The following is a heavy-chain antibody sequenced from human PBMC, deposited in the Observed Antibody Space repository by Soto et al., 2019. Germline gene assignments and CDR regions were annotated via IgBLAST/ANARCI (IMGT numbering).Heavy chain of an antibody. CDR3: VRVPTGKYGVWNY. J-gene: IGHJ4*02. CDR2: INPGGSIT. V-gene: IGHV3-74*01. CDR1: GFTFSSDW. D-gene: IGHD2-8*01. Sequence: EEQLVESGGGLVQPGGSLRLSCAASGFTFSSDWMHWVRQAPGKGLVWVSRINPGGSITAYADSVKGRFTISRDNAKNTLYLQMNSLRGDDTAVYYCVRVPTGKYGVWNYWGQGTLVTVSS.